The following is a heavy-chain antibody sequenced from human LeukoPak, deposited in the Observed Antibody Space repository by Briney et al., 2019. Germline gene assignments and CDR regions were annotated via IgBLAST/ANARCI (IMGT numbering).Heavy chain of an antibody. CDR2: ISYDGSNK. V-gene: IGHV3-30*03. J-gene: IGHJ6*03. CDR1: GFTFSNAW. D-gene: IGHD4-23*01. CDR3: ARDGGALRRMYYYYYYMDV. Sequence: PGGSLRLSCAASGFTFSNAWMNWVRQAPGKGLEWVAVISYDGSNKYYADSVKGRFTISRDNSKNTLYLQMNSLRAEDTAVYYCARDGGALRRMYYYYYYMDVWGKGTTVTVSS.